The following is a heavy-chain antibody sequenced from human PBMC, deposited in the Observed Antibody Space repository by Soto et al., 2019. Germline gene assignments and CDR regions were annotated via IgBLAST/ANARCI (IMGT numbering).Heavy chain of an antibody. Sequence: GGSLRLSCGASGFTFSSYGMHWFRQAPGKGLEWVAVISYDGSNKYYADSVKGRFTISRDNSKNTLYLQMNSLRAEDTAVYYCAKDRVPYDSSGYFDYWGQGTLVTVSS. J-gene: IGHJ4*02. CDR1: GFTFSSYG. CDR3: AKDRVPYDSSGYFDY. V-gene: IGHV3-30*18. D-gene: IGHD3-22*01. CDR2: ISYDGSNK.